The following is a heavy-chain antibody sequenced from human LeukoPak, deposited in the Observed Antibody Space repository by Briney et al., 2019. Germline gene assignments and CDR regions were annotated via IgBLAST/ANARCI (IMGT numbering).Heavy chain of an antibody. D-gene: IGHD6-13*01. CDR3: VASTGYSSSWFYFDY. Sequence: PGGSLRLSCAASGFTFSSYSMNWVRQAPGKGLEWVSYISSSSSTIYYADSVKSRFTISRDNAKNSLYLQMNSLRAEDTAVCYCVASTGYSSSWFYFDYWGQGTLVTVSS. CDR1: GFTFSSYS. CDR2: ISSSSSTI. J-gene: IGHJ4*02. V-gene: IGHV3-48*01.